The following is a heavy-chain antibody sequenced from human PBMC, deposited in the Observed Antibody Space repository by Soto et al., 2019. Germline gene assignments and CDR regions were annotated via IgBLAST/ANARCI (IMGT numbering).Heavy chain of an antibody. Sequence: QVQLVQSGAEVKKPGSSVKVSCKASGGTFSSYAISWVRQAPGQGLEWMGGIIPIFGTANYAHRFQGRVTITAHEATSTDYMELSSLRSEDTAVYYCARVGCSGGSCPKNYYYGMDVWGKGTTVTVSS. CDR3: ARVGCSGGSCPKNYYYGMDV. J-gene: IGHJ6*04. D-gene: IGHD2-15*01. CDR2: IIPIFGTA. V-gene: IGHV1-69*12. CDR1: GGTFSSYA.